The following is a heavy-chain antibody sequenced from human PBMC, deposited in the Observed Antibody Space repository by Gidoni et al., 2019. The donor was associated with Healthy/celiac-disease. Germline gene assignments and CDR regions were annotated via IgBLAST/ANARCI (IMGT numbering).Heavy chain of an antibody. J-gene: IGHJ4*02. V-gene: IGHV4-34*01. CDR2: INHSGST. D-gene: IGHD3-22*01. CDR3: ARGGLFMREPLDY. CDR1: GGSFSGYY. Sequence: QVQLQQWGAGLLKPSETLSLTCAVYGGSFSGYYWSWIRQPPGKGLEWIGEINHSGSTNDNPSLKSRVTISVDTSKNQFSLKLSSVTAADTAVYYCARGGLFMREPLDYWGQGTLVTVSS.